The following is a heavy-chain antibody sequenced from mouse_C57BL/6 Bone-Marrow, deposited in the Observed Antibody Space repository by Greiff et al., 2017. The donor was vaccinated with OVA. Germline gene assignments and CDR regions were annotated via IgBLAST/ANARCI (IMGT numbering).Heavy chain of an antibody. Sequence: EVKLMESGGGLVQPGESLKLSCESNEYEFPSHDMSWVRKTPEKRLELVAAINSDGGSTYYPDTMERRFIISRDNTKKTLYLQMSSLRSEDTALYYCARGKTMVTTFDYWGQGTTLTVSS. CDR1: EYEFPSHD. V-gene: IGHV5-2*01. CDR3: ARGKTMVTTFDY. CDR2: INSDGGST. J-gene: IGHJ2*01. D-gene: IGHD2-1*01.